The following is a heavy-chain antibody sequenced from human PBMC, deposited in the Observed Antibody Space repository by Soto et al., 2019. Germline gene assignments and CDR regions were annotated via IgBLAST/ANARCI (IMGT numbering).Heavy chain of an antibody. Sequence: KTSETLSLTCTVSGDSISSDGYYWSWIRQRPGKGLEWIGYINYRGSTYYRSSLKSRTTLSVDTSKNQFSLRLSSGTAADTAVYFCARDTDILTGSDPGGCFDIWGQGALVTVSS. CDR2: INYRGST. J-gene: IGHJ3*02. CDR1: GDSISSDGYY. CDR3: ARDTDILTGSDPGGCFDI. V-gene: IGHV4-31*03. D-gene: IGHD3-9*01.